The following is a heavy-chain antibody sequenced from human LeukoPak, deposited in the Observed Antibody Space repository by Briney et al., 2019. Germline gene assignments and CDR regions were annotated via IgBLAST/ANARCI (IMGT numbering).Heavy chain of an antibody. D-gene: IGHD3-22*01. CDR2: ISGTGGST. CDR1: GFTFSSYA. V-gene: IGHV3-23*01. Sequence: GGSLRLSCAASGFTFSSYAMSWVRQAPGKGLEWVSAISGTGGSTYFADSVKGRFTISRDNSKNTLYLQMNSLRAEDTAVYYCAKGPYDSSGYYYDYWGQGTLVTVSS. J-gene: IGHJ4*02. CDR3: AKGPYDSSGYYYDY.